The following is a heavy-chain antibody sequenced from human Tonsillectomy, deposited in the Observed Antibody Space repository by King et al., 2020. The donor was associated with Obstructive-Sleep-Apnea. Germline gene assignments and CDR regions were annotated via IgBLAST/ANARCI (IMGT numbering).Heavy chain of an antibody. CDR1: VFTFSTYA. V-gene: IGHV3-23*04. CDR3: AKSVRCSSGSCYPDY. Sequence: VQLVESGGGLVQPGGSLRLSCAASVFTFSTYAMNWVRQAPGKGLEWVSSIIGSDGTTFYADSVKGRFTISRDNSKNTLFLQMNSLRAEDTAVYFCAKSVRCSSGSCYPDYWGQGNLVAVSS. D-gene: IGHD2-15*01. CDR2: IIGSDGTT. J-gene: IGHJ4*02.